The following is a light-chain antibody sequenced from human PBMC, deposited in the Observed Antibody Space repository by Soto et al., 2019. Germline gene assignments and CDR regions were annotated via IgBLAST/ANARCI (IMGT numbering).Light chain of an antibody. CDR2: EVS. Sequence: QSALTQPPPASGSPGQSVTISCTGTRSDVGGYNYVSWYQQHPGKAPKLLIYEVSKRPSGVPDRFSDSKSGNTASLTVSGLQAEEEADYYCSSYTGSNKVFGGGTKLTVL. V-gene: IGLV2-8*01. J-gene: IGLJ2*01. CDR3: SSYTGSNKV. CDR1: RSDVGGYNY.